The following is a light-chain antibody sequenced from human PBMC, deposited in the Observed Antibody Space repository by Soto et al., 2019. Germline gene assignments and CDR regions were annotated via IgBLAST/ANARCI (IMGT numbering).Light chain of an antibody. Sequence: DIQLTQSPSFLSASVGDRVTITCRASQGLSSDLAWYQQKPGKAPKLLIYAASTLQSGVPSRFSGSGSGTEFTLTISSLQPEDFATYYGQQLNSYPITFGQGTRLEMK. CDR2: AAS. V-gene: IGKV1-9*01. CDR3: QQLNSYPIT. J-gene: IGKJ5*01. CDR1: QGLSSD.